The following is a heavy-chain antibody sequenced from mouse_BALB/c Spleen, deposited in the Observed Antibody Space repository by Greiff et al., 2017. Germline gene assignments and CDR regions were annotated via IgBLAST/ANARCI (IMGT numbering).Heavy chain of an antibody. Sequence: VLLVESGPGLVAPSQSLSITCTVSGFSLTSYGVHWVRQPPRKGLEWLGVIWAGGSTNYNSALMSRLSISKDNSKSQVFLKMNSLQTDDTAMYYGARVSSSGYWFADWGQGTLVTVSA. D-gene: IGHD3-1*01. J-gene: IGHJ3*01. V-gene: IGHV2-9*02. CDR3: ARVSSSGYWFAD. CDR1: GFSLTSYG. CDR2: IWAGGST.